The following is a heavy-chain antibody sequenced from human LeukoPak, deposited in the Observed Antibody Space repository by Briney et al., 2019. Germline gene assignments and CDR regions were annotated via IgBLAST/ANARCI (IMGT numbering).Heavy chain of an antibody. V-gene: IGHV3-23*01. CDR1: GLTFSTHC. J-gene: IGHJ4*02. CDR2: ISGSGGST. D-gene: IGHD3-3*01. Sequence: RAGGSLRLSCAASGLTFSTHCLNWVRQAPGKGLEWVSAISGSGGSTYYADSVKGRFTISRDNSKNTLYLQMNSLRAEDTAVYYCAKVRRGIFAPVLYYFDYWGQGTLVTVSS. CDR3: AKVRRGIFAPVLYYFDY.